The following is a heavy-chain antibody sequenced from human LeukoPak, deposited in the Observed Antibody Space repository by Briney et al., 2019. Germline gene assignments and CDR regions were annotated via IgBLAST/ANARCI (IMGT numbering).Heavy chain of an antibody. J-gene: IGHJ4*02. CDR1: GYTFTSYA. CDR2: INAGNGNT. Sequence: ASVKVSCKASGYTFTSYAMHWVRQAPGQRLEWMGWINAGNGNTKYSQELQGRVTMTKDTSTDTAYMELSSLRSEDTAVYYCATWYYYDSSDYYLADYWGQGTLVTVSS. D-gene: IGHD3-22*01. CDR3: ATWYYYDSSDYYLADY. V-gene: IGHV1-3*03.